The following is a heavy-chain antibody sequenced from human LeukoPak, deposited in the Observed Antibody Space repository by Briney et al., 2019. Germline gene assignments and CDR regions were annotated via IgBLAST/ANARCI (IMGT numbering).Heavy chain of an antibody. CDR1: GGSFSRYA. CDR3: ARGWLAESTVVTPYNY. Sequence: ASVKVSCKASGGSFSRYAISWVRQAPGQGLEWMGGIIPIFGTANYAQKFQGRVTITAVESMSTTYMELSSLRSEDTAVYYCARGWLAESTVVTPYNYWGQGTLVTVSS. J-gene: IGHJ4*02. CDR2: IIPIFGTA. D-gene: IGHD4-23*01. V-gene: IGHV1-69*13.